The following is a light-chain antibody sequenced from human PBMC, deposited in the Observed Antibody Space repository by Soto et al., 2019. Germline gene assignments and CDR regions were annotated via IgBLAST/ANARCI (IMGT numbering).Light chain of an antibody. CDR2: GAS. CDR1: QSVSSK. CDR3: QHDNDWPPTWT. Sequence: EIVMTQSPATLSVSPGERATRSCRASQSVSSKLAWYQQKPGQAPRVLIYGASTRATGIPDRFSGSGSGTEFALTISSLQSQDFAVYYCQHDNDWPPTWTFDQGTRVEIK. J-gene: IGKJ1*01. V-gene: IGKV3-15*01.